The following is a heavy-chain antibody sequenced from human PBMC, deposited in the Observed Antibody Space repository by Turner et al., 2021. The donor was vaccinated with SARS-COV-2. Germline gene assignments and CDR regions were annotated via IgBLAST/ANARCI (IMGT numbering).Heavy chain of an antibody. V-gene: IGHV1-24*01. Sequence: QVHLLQSGAEVKKPGASVKVSCKVSGYTLSELSIHWVRQAPGKGPEWMGGFNPEDGEPIYAQMFQGRFSLTEDTSTDTLYMELSSLRSEDTAVYYCATSWELPDAYFDSWGQGTLVTVSS. CDR2: FNPEDGEP. CDR1: GYTLSELS. J-gene: IGHJ4*02. CDR3: ATSWELPDAYFDS. D-gene: IGHD1-7*01.